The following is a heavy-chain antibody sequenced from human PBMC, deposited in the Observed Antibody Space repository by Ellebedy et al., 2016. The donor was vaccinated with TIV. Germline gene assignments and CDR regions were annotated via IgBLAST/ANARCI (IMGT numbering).Heavy chain of an antibody. J-gene: IGHJ5*02. CDR1: RYTFTSYA. D-gene: IGHD3-22*01. CDR3: AREVVVITTGWFDP. V-gene: IGHV1-3*01. Sequence: ASVKVSXKASRYTFTSYAMHWVRQAPGQRLEWVGWINAGNGNTKYSQKFQGRVTITRDTSASTAYMELSSLRSEDTAVYYCAREVVVITTGWFDPWGQGTLVTVSS. CDR2: INAGNGNT.